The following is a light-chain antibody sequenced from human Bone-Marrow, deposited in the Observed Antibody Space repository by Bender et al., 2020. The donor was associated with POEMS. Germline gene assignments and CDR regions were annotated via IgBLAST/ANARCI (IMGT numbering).Light chain of an antibody. CDR1: HIGTYS. V-gene: IGLV3-21*03. CDR3: QVWETTSDHPVV. J-gene: IGLJ2*01. Sequence: SYVLTQPPSLSVAPGMTARIPCGGIHIGTYSVHWYQQKPGQAPVLVVYDDSDRPSGIPERVSGSTSGNTATLTISRVEAGDDADYYCQVWETTSDHPVVFGGGTKLTVL. CDR2: DDS.